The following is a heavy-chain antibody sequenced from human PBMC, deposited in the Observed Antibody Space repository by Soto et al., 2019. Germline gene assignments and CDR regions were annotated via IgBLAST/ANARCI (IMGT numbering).Heavy chain of an antibody. V-gene: IGHV4-30-2*01. J-gene: IGHJ4*02. CDR3: ASYRWLQPRFDY. D-gene: IGHD5-12*01. Sequence: QLQLQESGSGLVKPSQTLALTCAVSGGSISSGGYSWSWIRQPTGKGLEWIGYIYHSGSTYYNPSLKSRVTISVDRSKNQFSLKLSSVTAADTAVYYCASYRWLQPRFDYXGQGTLVTVSS. CDR2: IYHSGST. CDR1: GGSISSGGYS.